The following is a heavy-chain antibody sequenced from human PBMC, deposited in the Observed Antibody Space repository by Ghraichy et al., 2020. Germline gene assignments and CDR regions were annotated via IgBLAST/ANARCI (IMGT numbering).Heavy chain of an antibody. CDR3: ARGDYYYSTGYYHDAFDI. J-gene: IGHJ3*02. D-gene: IGHD3-22*01. CDR1: GFTFSRYW. V-gene: IGHV3-7*03. Sequence: LSLTCVASGFTFSRYWMSWVRQAPGKGLEWVSNIKPAGSEKFYVDSLRGRFSISRDNAKNSMYLQMNSLRAEDTDVYYCARGDYYYSTGYYHDAFDIWGHGTMVTVSS. CDR2: IKPAGSEK.